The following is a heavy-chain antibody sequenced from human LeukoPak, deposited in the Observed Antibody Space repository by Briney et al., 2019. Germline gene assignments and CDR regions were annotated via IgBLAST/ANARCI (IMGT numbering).Heavy chain of an antibody. D-gene: IGHD5-12*01. CDR1: GATFSSYA. V-gene: IGHV1-69*06. CDR2: IIPIFGTA. CDR3: ARVTILNITVWLNLYYYYGMDV. J-gene: IGHJ6*02. Sequence: SVKVSCKASGATFSSYAISWVRQAPGQGLEWMGGIIPIFGTANYAQKFQGRVTITADKSTSTAYMELSSLRSEDTAVYYCARVTILNITVWLNLYYYYGMDVWGQGTTVTVSS.